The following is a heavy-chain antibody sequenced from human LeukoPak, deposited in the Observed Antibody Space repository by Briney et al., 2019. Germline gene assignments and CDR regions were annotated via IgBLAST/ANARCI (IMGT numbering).Heavy chain of an antibody. CDR1: GGSISSYY. V-gene: IGHV4-59*01. CDR2: IYYSGST. CDR3: ARDSGDGYPYYFDH. Sequence: PSETLSLTCTVSGGSISSYYWSWIRKPPGKGLEWIGYIYYSGSTNYNPSLKSRVTISVDTSKNQFSLKLSSVTAADTAVYYCARDSGDGYPYYFDHWGQGTLVTVSS. D-gene: IGHD2-21*02. J-gene: IGHJ4*02.